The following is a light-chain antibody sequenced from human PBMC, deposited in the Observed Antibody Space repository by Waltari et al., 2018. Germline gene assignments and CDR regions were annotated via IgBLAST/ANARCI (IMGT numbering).Light chain of an antibody. CDR2: DVS. V-gene: IGLV2-14*01. CDR1: SSDVGFYNY. CDR3: NSYTGSSSWV. Sequence: QSALTQPASVSGSPGQSITISCYGTSSDVGFYNYVSWYQQHPGKAPKLMIYDVSQRPSGVSDRFSGYKSGNTASLTISGLQAEDEADYYCNSYTGSSSWVFGGGTKVTV. J-gene: IGLJ3*02.